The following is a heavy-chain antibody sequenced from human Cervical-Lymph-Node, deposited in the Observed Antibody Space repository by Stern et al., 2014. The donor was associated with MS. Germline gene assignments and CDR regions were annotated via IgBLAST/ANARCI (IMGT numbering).Heavy chain of an antibody. Sequence: VQLVESGAEVKKPGASVKVSCTASGYTFTTFDINWVRQATGQGLEWMGWMSPNSGNTGSAQKFQGRVTMTRNTSLSTAYMELSGLRFEDTAVYYCVRSGHSYRRWFDPWGQGTLVTVSS. CDR1: GYTFTTFD. D-gene: IGHD3-10*01. V-gene: IGHV1-8*01. CDR2: MSPNSGNT. J-gene: IGHJ5*02. CDR3: VRSGHSYRRWFDP.